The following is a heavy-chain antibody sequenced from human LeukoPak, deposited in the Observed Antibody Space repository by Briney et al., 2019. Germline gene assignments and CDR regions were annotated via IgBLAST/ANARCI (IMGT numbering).Heavy chain of an antibody. CDR2: IYYSGST. V-gene: IGHV4-31*03. Sequence: PSETLSLTCTVSGGSISSGGYYWSWIRQHPGKGLEWIGYIYYSGSTYYNPSLKSRVTISVDTSKNQFSLKLSSVTAADTAVYYCAAGFWGFGELPDAFDIWGQGTMVTVSS. CDR1: GGSISSGGYY. D-gene: IGHD3-10*01. J-gene: IGHJ3*02. CDR3: AAGFWGFGELPDAFDI.